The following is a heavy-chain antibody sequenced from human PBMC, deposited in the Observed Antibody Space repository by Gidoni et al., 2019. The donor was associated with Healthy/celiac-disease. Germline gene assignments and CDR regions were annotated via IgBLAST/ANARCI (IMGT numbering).Heavy chain of an antibody. J-gene: IGHJ3*02. CDR3: AQEDCSSTSCSSHAFDI. CDR2: INHSGST. D-gene: IGHD2-2*01. CDR1: GGSFCGYY. Sequence: QVQLQQWGAGLLKPSVPLSLTCAVYGGSFCGYYWSWIRQPPGKGLEWIGEINHSGSTNYNPSLKSRDTISVDTSKNQFSLKLSSVTAADTAVYYCAQEDCSSTSCSSHAFDIWGQGTMVTVSS. V-gene: IGHV4-34*01.